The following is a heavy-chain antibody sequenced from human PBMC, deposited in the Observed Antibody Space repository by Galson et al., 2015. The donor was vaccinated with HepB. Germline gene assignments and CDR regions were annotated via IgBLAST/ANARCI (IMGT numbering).Heavy chain of an antibody. V-gene: IGHV4-4*02. J-gene: IGHJ6*02. CDR2: IYHSGST. Sequence: LSLTCTVSGGSISSSNWWSWVRQPPGKGLEWIGEIYHSGSTNYNPSLKSRVTISVDKSKNQFSLKLSSVTAADTAVYYCASLPRLAYYYYYGMDVWGQGTTVTVSS. CDR3: ASLPRLAYYYYYGMDV. D-gene: IGHD3-16*01. CDR1: GGSISSSNW.